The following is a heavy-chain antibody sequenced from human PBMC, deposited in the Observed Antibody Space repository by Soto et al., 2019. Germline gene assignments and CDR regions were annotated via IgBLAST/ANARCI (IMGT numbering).Heavy chain of an antibody. CDR1: GDSVSSNSAA. Sequence: SPTLSLTCAISGDSVSSNSAAWNWIRQSPSRGLEWLGRTYYRSKWYNDYAVSVKSRITINPDTSKNQFSLQLNSVTPEDTAVYYCARGRSDYDLWNYYGMDVWGQGTTVTVSS. CDR3: ARGRSDYDLWNYYGMDV. D-gene: IGHD5-12*01. CDR2: TYYRSKWYN. J-gene: IGHJ6*02. V-gene: IGHV6-1*01.